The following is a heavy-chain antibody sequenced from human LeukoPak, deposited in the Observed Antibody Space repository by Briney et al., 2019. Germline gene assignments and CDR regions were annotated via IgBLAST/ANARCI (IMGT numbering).Heavy chain of an antibody. Sequence: PGRSLRLSCAASGFTFSSYGMHWVRQAPGKGLEWVAVISYDGSNKYYADSVKGRFTISRDNSKNTLYLQMNSLRAEDTAVYYCAKDNHDYGDYVLDIWGQGTMVTVSS. CDR2: ISYDGSNK. V-gene: IGHV3-30*18. CDR1: GFTFSSYG. D-gene: IGHD4-17*01. CDR3: AKDNHDYGDYVLDI. J-gene: IGHJ3*02.